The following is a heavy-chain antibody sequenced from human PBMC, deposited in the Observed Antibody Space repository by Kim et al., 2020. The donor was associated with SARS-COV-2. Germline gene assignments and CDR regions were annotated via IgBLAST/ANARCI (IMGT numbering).Heavy chain of an antibody. J-gene: IGHJ4*02. CDR2: IYYSGST. CDR3: ARSSSYDSSGYYPYYFDY. D-gene: IGHD3-22*01. Sequence: SETLSLTCTVSGGSISSYYWSWIRQPPGKGLEWVGYIYYSGSTNYNPSLKSRVTISVDTSTNQFSLKLSSVTAADTAVYCCARSSSYDSSGYYPYYFDYWGQGTLVTVSS. CDR1: GGSISSYY. V-gene: IGHV4-59*01.